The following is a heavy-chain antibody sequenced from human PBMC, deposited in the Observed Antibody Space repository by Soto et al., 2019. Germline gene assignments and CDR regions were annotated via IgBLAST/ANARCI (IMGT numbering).Heavy chain of an antibody. CDR3: ARDLGWAFDS. D-gene: IGHD6-19*01. CDR2: ISGGGRPI. V-gene: IGHV3-48*02. CDR1: GFTFSTFS. J-gene: IGHJ4*02. Sequence: EVQLVESGGGSVQPAGSLRLSCAASGFTFSTFSMNWVRQAPGRGLEWISYISGGGRPISYADSVKGRFTISRDNAKNSLYLQMDSLPDEDTAVYYCARDLGWAFDSWGQGTLVTVSS.